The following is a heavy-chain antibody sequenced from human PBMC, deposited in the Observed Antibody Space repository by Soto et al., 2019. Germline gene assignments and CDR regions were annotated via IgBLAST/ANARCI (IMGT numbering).Heavy chain of an antibody. D-gene: IGHD6-6*01. Sequence: EVQLLESGGGLVQPGESLRLSCADSGLTFSSYAMSWVRQAPGKGLEGVSVISGSDDSTYYADSVKGRFTISRDNSKNRLYMQMNSLRAEDTAVYYCAKRSSSSTFDYWGQGTLVTVSS. CDR2: ISGSDDST. CDR3: AKRSSSSTFDY. CDR1: GLTFSSYA. V-gene: IGHV3-23*01. J-gene: IGHJ4*02.